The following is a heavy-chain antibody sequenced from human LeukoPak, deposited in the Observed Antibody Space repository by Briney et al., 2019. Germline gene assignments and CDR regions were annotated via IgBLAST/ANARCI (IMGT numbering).Heavy chain of an antibody. CDR3: AKNRGYSYGYPLEWLDP. V-gene: IGHV3-23*01. CDR2: ISGSGGST. CDR1: GFTFSSYG. D-gene: IGHD5-18*01. Sequence: GGSLRLSCAASGFTFSSYGMSWVRQAPGKGLEWVSAISGSGGSTYYADSVKGRFTISRDNSKNTLYLQMNSLRAEDTAVYYCAKNRGYSYGYPLEWLDPWGQGTLVTVSS. J-gene: IGHJ5*02.